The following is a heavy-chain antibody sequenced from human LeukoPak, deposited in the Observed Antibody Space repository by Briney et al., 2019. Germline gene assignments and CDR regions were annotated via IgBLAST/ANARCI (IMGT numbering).Heavy chain of an antibody. V-gene: IGHV1-2*02. Sequence: ASVKVSCKASGYTFTGYYMHWVRQAPGQGLEWMGWINHNSGGTNYAQKFQGRVTMTRDTSISTAYMELSRLRSDDTAVYYCARWGIVVVVAATDARGFDPWGQGTLVTVSS. D-gene: IGHD2-15*01. CDR3: ARWGIVVVVAATDARGFDP. J-gene: IGHJ5*02. CDR1: GYTFTGYY. CDR2: INHNSGGT.